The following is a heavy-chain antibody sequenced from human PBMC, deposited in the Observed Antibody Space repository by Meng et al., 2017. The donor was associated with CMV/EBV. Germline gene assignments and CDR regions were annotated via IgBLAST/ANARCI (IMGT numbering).Heavy chain of an antibody. CDR3: ARGLKYQLVMSGRGYFDY. D-gene: IGHD2-2*01. CDR1: GGSISSRSYY. CDR2: IYYSGST. Sequence: SETLSLTCTVSGGSISSRSYYWGWIRQPPGKGLEWIGTIYYSGSTYYNPSLKSRVTISIDTPKHQFSLKLSSVTAADTAVYYCARGLKYQLVMSGRGYFDYWGQGTLVTVSS. J-gene: IGHJ4*02. V-gene: IGHV4-39*07.